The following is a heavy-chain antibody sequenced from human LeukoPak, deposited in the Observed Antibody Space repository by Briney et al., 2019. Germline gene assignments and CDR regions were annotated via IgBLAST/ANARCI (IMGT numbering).Heavy chain of an antibody. D-gene: IGHD6-13*01. V-gene: IGHV3-33*01. CDR1: RFTLTSYS. J-gene: IGHJ4*02. CDR3: VRSDGHSSSWPLDY. CDR2: IWDEESNK. Sequence: PGGALRLSCVASRFTLTSYSMHWGRDTPHKGGWCGSLIWDEESNKQYADSVKGRFTISRDNSKSALYLQMNSLGAEDTAVYYCVRSDGHSSSWPLDYWGQGALVTVSS.